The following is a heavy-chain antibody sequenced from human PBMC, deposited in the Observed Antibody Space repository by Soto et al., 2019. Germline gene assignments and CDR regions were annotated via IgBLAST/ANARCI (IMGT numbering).Heavy chain of an antibody. CDR3: ARDKDRSGGWFDP. V-gene: IGHV4-30-2*01. CDR2: IYHSGST. J-gene: IGHJ5*02. Sequence: SETLSLTCAVSGGSISSGGYSWSWIRQPPGKGLEWIGYIYHSGSTYYNPSLKSRVTISVDRSKNQFSLKLSSVTAADTAVYYCARDKDRSGGWFDPWGQGTLVTVSS. CDR1: GGSISSGGYS. D-gene: IGHD3-10*01.